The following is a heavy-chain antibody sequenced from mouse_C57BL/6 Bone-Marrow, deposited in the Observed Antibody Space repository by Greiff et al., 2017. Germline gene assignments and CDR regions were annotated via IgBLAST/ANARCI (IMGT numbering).Heavy chain of an antibody. CDR3: ARYYDPPWFAY. V-gene: IGHV1-64*01. CDR2: IHPNSGST. D-gene: IGHD2-4*01. J-gene: IGHJ3*01. Sequence: QVQLQQPGAELVKPGASVKLSCKASGYTFTSYWMHWVKQRPGQGLEWIGRIHPNSGSTNYYEKFTSKATLTVDKSSSTSYMQLSSLTAEDSAVYYCARYYDPPWFAYWGQGTLVTVSA. CDR1: GYTFTSYW.